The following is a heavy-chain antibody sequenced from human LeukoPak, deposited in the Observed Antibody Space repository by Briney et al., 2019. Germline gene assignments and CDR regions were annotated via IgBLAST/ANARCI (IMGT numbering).Heavy chain of an antibody. D-gene: IGHD1-7*01. CDR2: IIPIFGTA. CDR1: GGTFSSYA. V-gene: IGHV1-69*06. Sequence: SVKVSCKASGGTFSSYAISWVRQAPGQGLEWMGGIIPIFGTANYAQKFQGRVTITADKSTSTAYMELSSLRSEGTAVYYCATSTVPTYAELYYYYYMDVWGKGTTVTVSS. J-gene: IGHJ6*03. CDR3: ATSTVPTYAELYYYYYMDV.